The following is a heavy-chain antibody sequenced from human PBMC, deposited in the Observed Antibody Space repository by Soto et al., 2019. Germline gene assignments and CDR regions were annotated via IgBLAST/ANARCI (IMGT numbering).Heavy chain of an antibody. V-gene: IGHV3-23*01. CDR1: GFTFGSYY. Sequence: EVQLLESGGGLGQPGGSLRLSCTASGFTFGSYYMTWVRQAPGKGLEWVSAISGSGDATYYADSVEGRFAISRDNAKNTVFPQMNSLRAEDTAVYYCAKARQSGYYDSSDFWGQGTLVTVSS. D-gene: IGHD3-22*01. CDR2: ISGSGDAT. CDR3: AKARQSGYYDSSDF. J-gene: IGHJ4*02.